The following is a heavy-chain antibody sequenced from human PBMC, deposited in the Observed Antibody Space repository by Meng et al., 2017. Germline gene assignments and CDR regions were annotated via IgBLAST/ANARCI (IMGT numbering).Heavy chain of an antibody. D-gene: IGHD6-13*01. V-gene: IGHV3-23*01. J-gene: IGHJ2*01. CDR2: ISGSGGST. CDR3: AKGVAAAQTPYWYFDL. Sequence: GESLKISCAASGFTFSSYAMSWVRQAPGKGLEWVSAISGSGGSTYYADSVKGRFTISRDNSKNTLYLQMNSLRAEDTAVYYCAKGVAAAQTPYWYFDLWGLGTLVTVSS. CDR1: GFTFSSYA.